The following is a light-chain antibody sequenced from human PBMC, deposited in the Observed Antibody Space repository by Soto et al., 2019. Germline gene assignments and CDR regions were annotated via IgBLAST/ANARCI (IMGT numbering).Light chain of an antibody. CDR3: QQSDSLPLT. CDR2: DVS. V-gene: IGKV1-33*01. CDR1: QDISNY. J-gene: IGKJ5*01. Sequence: EIQMTQSPPSLSVSVGDRVTITCEASQDISNYLHWFQQKPGKAPQLLIFDVSNLQTGVPSRFSGGGSGTDGAITISSLEHEDIATYYCQQSDSLPLTFGQGTRLEIK.